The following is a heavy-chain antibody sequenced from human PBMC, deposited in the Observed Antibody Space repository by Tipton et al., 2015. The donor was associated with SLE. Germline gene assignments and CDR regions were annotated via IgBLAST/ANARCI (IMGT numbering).Heavy chain of an antibody. V-gene: IGHV3-9*01. CDR1: GFTFDDYA. CDR3: AKDGRGRVLFGYYHSYGRDV. Sequence: SLRLSCAASGFTFDDYAMHWVRQAPGKGLEWVSGISWNSGSIGYADSVKGRFTISRDNAKNSLYLQMNSLRAEDTALYYCAKDGRGRVLFGYYHSYGRDVGAQGPPAPFSS. D-gene: IGHD2-21*01. CDR2: ISWNSGSI. J-gene: IGHJ6*02.